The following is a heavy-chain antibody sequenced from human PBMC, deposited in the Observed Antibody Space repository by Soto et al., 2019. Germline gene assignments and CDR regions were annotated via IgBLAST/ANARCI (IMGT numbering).Heavy chain of an antibody. CDR1: GFTFSSYA. CDR3: AKAPGITMVSGWGDWFDP. J-gene: IGHJ5*02. D-gene: IGHD3-10*01. V-gene: IGHV3-23*01. CDR2: ISGSGGST. Sequence: GGSLRLSCAASGFTFSSYAMSWVRQAPGKGLEWVSAISGSGGSTHYADSVKGRFTISRDNSKNTLYLQMNSLRAEDTAVYYCAKAPGITMVSGWGDWFDPWGQGTLVTVSS.